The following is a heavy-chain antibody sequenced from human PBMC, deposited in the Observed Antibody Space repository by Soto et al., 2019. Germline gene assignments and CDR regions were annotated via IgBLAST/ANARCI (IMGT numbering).Heavy chain of an antibody. Sequence: EVQLVESGGGLVQPGGSLRLSCAASGFTVTSHYMSWVRQAPGKGLEWVSVIYSGGRTYYAVSVKGRFTISRDNSKNTLYLQLNSLRAEATAVYYCARDLYFDYWGQGTLVTVSS. J-gene: IGHJ4*02. V-gene: IGHV3-66*01. CDR1: GFTVTSHY. CDR2: IYSGGRT. CDR3: ARDLYFDY.